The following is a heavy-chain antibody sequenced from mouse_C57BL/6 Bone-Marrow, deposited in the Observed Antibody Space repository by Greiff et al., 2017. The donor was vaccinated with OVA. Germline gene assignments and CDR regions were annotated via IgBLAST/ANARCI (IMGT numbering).Heavy chain of an antibody. V-gene: IGHV1-50*01. J-gene: IGHJ2*01. CDR1: GYTFTSYW. CDR2: IDPSDSYT. D-gene: IGHD3-3*01. CDR3: ASGGTGYFDC. Sequence: QVQLQQSGAELVKPGASVKLSCKASGYTFTSYWMQWVKQRPGQGLEWIGEIDPSDSYTNYNQKFKGKATLTVDTSSNTAYMQLSSLTSEDSAVYFCASGGTGYFDCWDRGTALTVSA.